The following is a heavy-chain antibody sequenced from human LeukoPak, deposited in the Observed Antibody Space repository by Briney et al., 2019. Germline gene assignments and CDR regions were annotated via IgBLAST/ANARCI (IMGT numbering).Heavy chain of an antibody. J-gene: IGHJ4*02. D-gene: IGHD4-17*01. V-gene: IGHV3-23*01. CDR1: GFTFGSYA. CDR3: AKRAVTTFSSGFHY. Sequence: GGSLRLSCAASGFTFGSYAMTWVRQAPGKGLEWVSVISGIGVATYYADSVKGRFTISRDNSENTLYLQMNSLRAEDTAVYYCAKRAVTTFSSGFHYWGQGTLVTVSS. CDR2: ISGIGVAT.